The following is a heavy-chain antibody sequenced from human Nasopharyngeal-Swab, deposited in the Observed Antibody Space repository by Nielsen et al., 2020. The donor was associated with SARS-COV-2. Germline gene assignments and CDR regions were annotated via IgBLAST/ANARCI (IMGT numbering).Heavy chain of an antibody. Sequence: GGSLRLSCAASGFTFDDYTMHWVRQAPGKGLEWVSGISWNSGSITYADSVKGRFTISRDNAKNTLYLQMNSLRAEDTAMYYCHLSSGYDGYINYWGQGTLVTVSS. J-gene: IGHJ4*02. V-gene: IGHV3-9*01. CDR1: GFTFDDYT. D-gene: IGHD3-22*01. CDR3: HLSSGYDGYINY. CDR2: ISWNSGSI.